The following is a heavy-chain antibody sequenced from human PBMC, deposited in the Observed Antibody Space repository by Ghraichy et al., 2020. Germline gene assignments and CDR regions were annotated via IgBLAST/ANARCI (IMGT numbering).Heavy chain of an antibody. V-gene: IGHV3-53*01. Sequence: GSLRLSCAASGFTVSSNYMSWVRQAPGKGLEWVSVIYSGGSTYYADSVKGRFTISRDNSKNTLYLQMNSLRAEDTAVYYCARDCSGGSCHYGYYYYYMDVWGKGTTVTVSS. CDR1: GFTVSSNY. D-gene: IGHD2-15*01. CDR2: IYSGGST. J-gene: IGHJ6*03. CDR3: ARDCSGGSCHYGYYYYYMDV.